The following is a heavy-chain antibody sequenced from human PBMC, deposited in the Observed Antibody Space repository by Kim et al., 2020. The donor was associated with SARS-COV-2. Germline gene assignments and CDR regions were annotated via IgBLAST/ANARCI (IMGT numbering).Heavy chain of an antibody. CDR1: GYTFTNYH. V-gene: IGHV1-46*01. CDR3: ARDLAGGWALDY. D-gene: IGHD6-19*01. Sequence: ASVKVSCRASGYTFTNYHIHWVRQAPGQGLEYMGIISPRGHDTRYSQKFQGRVAVTSDTSTTTVFMELDSLTSDDTALYYCARDLAGGWALDYWGQGTLVIVS. CDR2: ISPRGHDT. J-gene: IGHJ4*02.